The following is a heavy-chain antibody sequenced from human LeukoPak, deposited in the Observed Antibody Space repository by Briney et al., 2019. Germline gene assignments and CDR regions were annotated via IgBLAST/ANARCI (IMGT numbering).Heavy chain of an antibody. CDR1: GFSFSTYT. CDR2: IQHDGSRT. CDR3: AREWAY. J-gene: IGHJ4*02. V-gene: IGHV3-30-3*01. Sequence: GGSLRLSCAASGFSFSTYTMNWVRQAPGKGLERVAGIQHDGSRTYYADSVKGRFTISRDNAKNSLYLQMNSLRAEDTAVYYCAREWAYWGQGTLVTVSS.